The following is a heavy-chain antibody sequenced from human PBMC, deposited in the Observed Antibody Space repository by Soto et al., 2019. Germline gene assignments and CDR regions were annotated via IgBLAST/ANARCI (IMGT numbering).Heavy chain of an antibody. Sequence: GESLKISCKGSGYSFTSYLISWVRQMPVKGLEWMGRIDPSDSYTNYSPSFQGHVTISADKSISTAYLQWSSLKASDTAMYYCARLRYSRGWPQAFDIRGQGTMLTVS. J-gene: IGHJ3*02. CDR3: ARLRYSRGWPQAFDI. V-gene: IGHV5-10-1*01. CDR2: IDPSDSYT. CDR1: GYSFTSYL. D-gene: IGHD6-19*01.